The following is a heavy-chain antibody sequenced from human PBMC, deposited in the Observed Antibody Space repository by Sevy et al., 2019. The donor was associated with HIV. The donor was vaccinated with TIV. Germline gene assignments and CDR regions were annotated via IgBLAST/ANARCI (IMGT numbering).Heavy chain of an antibody. J-gene: IGHJ5*02. CDR3: ARDRQWDPPPAWLDP. V-gene: IGHV3-23*01. Sequence: GGSLRLSCVASGFTFSAYAMTWVRQAPGKGLEWVSTISGGGHNTYYANSVKGRFTISRDNSKKTLFLQMKSLRVDDTAIYYCARDRQWDPPPAWLDPWGQGTLVTVSS. D-gene: IGHD1-26*01. CDR2: ISGGGHNT. CDR1: GFTFSAYA.